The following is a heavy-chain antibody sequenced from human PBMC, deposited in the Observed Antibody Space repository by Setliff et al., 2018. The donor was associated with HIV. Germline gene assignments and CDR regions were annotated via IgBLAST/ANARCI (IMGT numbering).Heavy chain of an antibody. V-gene: IGHV4-31*03. CDR3: ASPASGGSSGQYHY. CDR2: IYYNGIT. Sequence: SETLSLTCTVSGGSISRFPYYWTWIRHHPERGLEWIGYIYYNGITYYSPSLRSRVTISIDTSRNEFSLKLSSVTAADTAVYYCASPASGGSSGQYHYWGQGTLVTVSS. D-gene: IGHD6-19*01. CDR1: GGSISRFPYY. J-gene: IGHJ4*02.